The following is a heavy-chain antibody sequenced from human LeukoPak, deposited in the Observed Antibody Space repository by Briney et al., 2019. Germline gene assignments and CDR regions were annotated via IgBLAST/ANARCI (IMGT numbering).Heavy chain of an antibody. V-gene: IGHV3-11*01. Sequence: GGSLRLSCAASGFTFSDYYMSWIRQAPGKGLEWGSYISSSGSTIYYADYVKGRFTISRDNAKNSLYLQMNSLRAEDTAVYYCARTWGFGELLCRWGQGTLVTVSS. CDR3: ARTWGFGELLCR. J-gene: IGHJ4*02. D-gene: IGHD3-10*01. CDR2: ISSSGSTI. CDR1: GFTFSDYY.